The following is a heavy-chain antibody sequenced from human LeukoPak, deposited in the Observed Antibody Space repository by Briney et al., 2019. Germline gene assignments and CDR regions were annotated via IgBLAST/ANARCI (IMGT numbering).Heavy chain of an antibody. CDR1: GFTFSSYG. CDR2: IRYDGSNK. Sequence: GGSLRLSCAASGFTFSSYGMHWVRQAPGKGLEWVAFIRYDGSNKYYADSVKGRFTISRDNSKNTLYLQMNSLRAEDTAVYYCAKDRGDIVVVPAAMDVWRKGTTVTVSS. V-gene: IGHV3-30*02. J-gene: IGHJ6*04. D-gene: IGHD2-2*01. CDR3: AKDRGDIVVVPAAMDV.